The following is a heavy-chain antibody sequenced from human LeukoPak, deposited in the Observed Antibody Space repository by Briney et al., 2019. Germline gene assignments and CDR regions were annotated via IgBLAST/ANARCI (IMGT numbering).Heavy chain of an antibody. J-gene: IGHJ5*02. CDR1: GFTFSDYY. V-gene: IGHV3-11*06. Sequence: GGSLRLSCAASGFTFSDYYMSWIRQAPGKGLEWVSYISSSSSYTNYADSVKGRFTISRDNAKNSLYLQMNSLRAEDTAVYYCAREKSSYCSGGSCYLCRFDPWGQGTLVTVSS. CDR2: ISSSSSYT. CDR3: AREKSSYCSGGSCYLCRFDP. D-gene: IGHD2-15*01.